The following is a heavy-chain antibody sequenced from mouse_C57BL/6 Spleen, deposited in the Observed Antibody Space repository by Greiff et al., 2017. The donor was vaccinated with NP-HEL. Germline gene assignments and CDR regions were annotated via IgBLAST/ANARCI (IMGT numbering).Heavy chain of an antibody. Sequence: QVQLKQSGAELVRPGSSVKLSCKASGYTFTSYWMHWVKQRPIQALEWIGNIDPSDSETHYNQKFKDKATLTVDKSSSTAYMQLSSLTSEDSAVYYCARLETAQATYYAMDYWGQGTSVTSPQ. J-gene: IGHJ4*01. CDR1: GYTFTSYW. D-gene: IGHD3-2*02. CDR2: IDPSDSET. V-gene: IGHV1-52*01. CDR3: ARLETAQATYYAMDY.